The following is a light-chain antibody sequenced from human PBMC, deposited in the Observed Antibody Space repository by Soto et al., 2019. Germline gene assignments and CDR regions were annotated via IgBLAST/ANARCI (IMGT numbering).Light chain of an antibody. CDR3: QQYGSSPQT. CDR1: QIVSSSY. CDR2: GAS. J-gene: IGKJ1*01. Sequence: EIVLTQSPGTLSLSPGERATLSCRASQIVSSSYLAWYQQKPGQAPRLLIYGASRRATGIPDRFSGSGSGTDFTLTISRLEPEDFAVYYCQQYGSSPQTFGQGTKVEIK. V-gene: IGKV3-20*01.